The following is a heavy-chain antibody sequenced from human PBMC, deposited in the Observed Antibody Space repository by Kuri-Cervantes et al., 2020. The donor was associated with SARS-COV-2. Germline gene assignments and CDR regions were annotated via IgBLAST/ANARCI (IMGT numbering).Heavy chain of an antibody. Sequence: GESLKISCAASGFTFRKYLMTWVRQAPGKGLEWVSVIYSGGRTYYADSVKGRFTISRDNAKNSLYLQMNSLRAEDTAVYYYAAQGMVRAPLWGQGTLVTVSS. CDR1: GFTFRKYL. CDR3: AAQGMVRAPL. J-gene: IGHJ4*02. D-gene: IGHD3-10*01. V-gene: IGHV3-66*01. CDR2: IYSGGRT.